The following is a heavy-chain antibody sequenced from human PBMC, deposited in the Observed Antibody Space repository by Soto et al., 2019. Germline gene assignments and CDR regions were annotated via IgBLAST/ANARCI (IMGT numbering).Heavy chain of an antibody. CDR3: ARASYYYGSGLDP. D-gene: IGHD3-10*01. CDR2: IIPIFGTA. Sequence: GASVKVSCKASGGTFSSYAISWVRQSPGQGLEWMGGIIPIFGTANYAQKFQGRVTITADESTSTAYMELSSPRSEDTAVYYCARASYYYGSGLDPWGQGTLVTVSS. V-gene: IGHV1-69*13. J-gene: IGHJ5*02. CDR1: GGTFSSYA.